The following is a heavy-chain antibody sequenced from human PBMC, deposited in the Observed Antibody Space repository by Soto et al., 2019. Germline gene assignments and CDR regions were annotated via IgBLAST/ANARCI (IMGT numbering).Heavy chain of an antibody. Sequence: GGSLRLSCAASGFTVSSNYMSWVRQAPGKGLEWVSVIYSGGSTYYADSVKGRFTISRDNSKNTLYLQMNSLRAEDTAVYYCARTLPDFWGGLDAFDIWGQGTMVTVSS. D-gene: IGHD3-3*01. CDR1: GFTVSSNY. V-gene: IGHV3-66*01. CDR3: ARTLPDFWGGLDAFDI. J-gene: IGHJ3*02. CDR2: IYSGGST.